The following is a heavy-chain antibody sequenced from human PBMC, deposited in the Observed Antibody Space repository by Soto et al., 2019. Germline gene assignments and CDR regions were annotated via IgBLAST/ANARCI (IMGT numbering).Heavy chain of an antibody. CDR2: ISYDGSNK. CDR1: GFTFSSYG. CDR3: AKDPRNSNHY. V-gene: IGHV3-30*18. D-gene: IGHD4-4*01. Sequence: WGSLRLSCAASGFTFSSYGMHWVRQAPGKGLEWVAVISYDGSNKYYADSVKGRFTISRDNSKNTLYLQMNSLRAEDTAVYYCAKDPRNSNHYWGQGTLVTVSS. J-gene: IGHJ4*02.